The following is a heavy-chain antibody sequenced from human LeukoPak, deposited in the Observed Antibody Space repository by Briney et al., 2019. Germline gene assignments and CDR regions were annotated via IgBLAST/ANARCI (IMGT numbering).Heavy chain of an antibody. CDR3: ARGRPHGNDY. J-gene: IGHJ4*02. D-gene: IGHD4-23*01. CDR2: ISASGGST. V-gene: IGHV3-23*01. CDR1: GFTFSSSA. Sequence: GSLRLSGAASGFTFSSSAMSWVRQVPGKGLEWVSGISASGGSTTYADSVKGRFSISRDNAKNTLYLQMNSLRVEDTAVYYCARGRPHGNDYWGQGTLVTVSS.